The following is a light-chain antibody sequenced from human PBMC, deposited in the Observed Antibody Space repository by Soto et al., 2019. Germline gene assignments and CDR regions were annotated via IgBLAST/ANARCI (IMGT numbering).Light chain of an antibody. CDR1: SSDVGGYNY. Sequence: QSALTQPASVSGSPGQSITISCNGTSSDVGGYNYISWYQQHPGKVPKLLIYEVNNRPSGVSNRFYGSKSGNTASLTISGLQAEDEADYYCSSFTTSSTRIFGGGTKLTVL. J-gene: IGLJ2*01. CDR3: SSFTTSSTRI. V-gene: IGLV2-14*01. CDR2: EVN.